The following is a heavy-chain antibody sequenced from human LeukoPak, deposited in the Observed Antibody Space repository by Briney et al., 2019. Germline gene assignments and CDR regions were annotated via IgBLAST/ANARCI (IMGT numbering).Heavy chain of an antibody. V-gene: IGHV4-34*01. CDR1: GGSFSGYY. Sequence: PSETLSLTCAVYGGSFSGYYWSWIRQPPGKGLEWIGEINHSGSTNYNPSLKSRVTISVETSKNQFSLKLRSVTAADTAVYYCARGGYCSSTSCYHAWGQGTLVTVSS. CDR3: ARGGYCSSTSCYHA. CDR2: INHSGST. D-gene: IGHD2-2*01. J-gene: IGHJ4*02.